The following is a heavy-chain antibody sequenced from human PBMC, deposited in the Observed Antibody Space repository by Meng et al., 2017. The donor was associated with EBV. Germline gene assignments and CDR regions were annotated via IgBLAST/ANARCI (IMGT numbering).Heavy chain of an antibody. Sequence: QFVLVQAGGEVKKPGASVKVSWKASGYSFTSYGISWGRQAPGQGLEWMGWISAYNCNTNYAQKLQGRVTMTTETSTSTAYMELRSLRSDDTAVYYCARETSGYDFNFFDPWGQGTLVTVSS. CDR3: ARETSGYDFNFFDP. V-gene: IGHV1-18*01. D-gene: IGHD5-12*01. CDR1: GYSFTSYG. CDR2: ISAYNCNT. J-gene: IGHJ5*02.